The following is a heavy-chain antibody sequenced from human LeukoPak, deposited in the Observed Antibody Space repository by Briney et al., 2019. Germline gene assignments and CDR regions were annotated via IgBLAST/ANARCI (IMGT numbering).Heavy chain of an antibody. CDR2: IKGSGSSI. CDR3: AKSYSTGWYSHAG. J-gene: IGHJ4*02. CDR1: GLTFSTYD. D-gene: IGHD6-19*01. Sequence: PGGSLRLSCAAPGLTFSTYDINWVRQAPGKGLESVAAIKGSGSSIYYADSVRGRFTISRDNSKSTLYLQMNSLRADDTAFYYCAKSYSTGWYSHAGWGQGTLVTVSS. V-gene: IGHV3-23*01.